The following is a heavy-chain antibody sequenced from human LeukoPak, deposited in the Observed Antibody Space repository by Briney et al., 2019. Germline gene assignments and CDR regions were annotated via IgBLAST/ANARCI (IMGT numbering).Heavy chain of an antibody. Sequence: PSETLSLTCTVSSGSIRSDYWSWIRQHPERGLEWMGYIHSNGNTYHNPSLESRLVISIDPSKSQFSLRLSAVTAADTAVYYCARETRIEWLRFLDSWGQGTLVTVSS. D-gene: IGHD5-12*01. V-gene: IGHV4-31*03. CDR3: ARETRIEWLRFLDS. J-gene: IGHJ4*02. CDR2: IHSNGNT. CDR1: SGSIRSDY.